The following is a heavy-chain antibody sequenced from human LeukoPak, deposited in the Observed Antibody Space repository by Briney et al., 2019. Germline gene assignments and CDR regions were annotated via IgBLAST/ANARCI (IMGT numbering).Heavy chain of an antibody. CDR3: AKDVSLRFLAPDHIDY. J-gene: IGHJ4*02. D-gene: IGHD3-3*01. CDR2: ISGSGGST. Sequence: GGSLRLSCAASGFTFSSYAMSWVRQAPGKGLEWVSAISGSGGSTYYADSVKGRFTISRDNSKNTLYLQMNSLRAEDTAVYYCAKDVSLRFLAPDHIDYWGQGTLVTVSS. V-gene: IGHV3-23*01. CDR1: GFTFSSYA.